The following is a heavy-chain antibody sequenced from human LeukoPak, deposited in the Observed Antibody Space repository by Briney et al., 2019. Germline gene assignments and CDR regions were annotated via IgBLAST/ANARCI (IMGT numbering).Heavy chain of an antibody. J-gene: IGHJ4*02. V-gene: IGHV3-48*04. Sequence: GGSLRLSCAASGFPFSSYSMNWVRQAPGKGLGWVSYISSSSSTIYYADSVKGRFTISRDNAKNSLYLQMNSLRAEDTAVYYCARDTPYGSGSYGLIWGQGTLVTVSS. CDR2: ISSSSSTI. CDR1: GFPFSSYS. CDR3: ARDTPYGSGSYGLI. D-gene: IGHD3-10*01.